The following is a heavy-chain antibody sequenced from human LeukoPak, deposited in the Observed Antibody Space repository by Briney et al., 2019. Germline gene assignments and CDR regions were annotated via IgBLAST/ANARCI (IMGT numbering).Heavy chain of an antibody. CDR2: IKQEGSEK. D-gene: IGHD2-2*01. CDR3: ARLIVVVPAARFDY. Sequence: GGSLRLSCAASGFTFSSYWMSWVRQAPGKGLEWVANIKQEGSEKYDVDSVKGRFTISRDNAKNTLYLQMNSLRAEDTAVYYCARLIVVVPAARFDYWGQGTLVTVSS. J-gene: IGHJ4*02. V-gene: IGHV3-7*01. CDR1: GFTFSSYW.